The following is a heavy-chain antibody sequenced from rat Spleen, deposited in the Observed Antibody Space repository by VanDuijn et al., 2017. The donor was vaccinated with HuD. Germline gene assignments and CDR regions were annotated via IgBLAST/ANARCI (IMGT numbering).Heavy chain of an antibody. D-gene: IGHD5-1*01. CDR3: ATAGSREGFAY. Sequence: EVQLVESDGGLVQPGRSLKLSCAASGFTFSDYYMAWVRQAPTKGLEWVATISYDGISANYRDSVKGRFTISRDNAKSTLYLQMDSLRSEDSSTYYCATAGSREGFAYWGQGTLVTVSS. J-gene: IGHJ3*01. V-gene: IGHV5-29*01. CDR2: ISYDGISA. CDR1: GFTFSDYY.